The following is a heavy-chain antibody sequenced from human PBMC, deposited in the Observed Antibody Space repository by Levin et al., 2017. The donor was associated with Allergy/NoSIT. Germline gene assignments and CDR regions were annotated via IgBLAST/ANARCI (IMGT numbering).Heavy chain of an antibody. CDR3: ARVVYGRGATIYSYYYMDV. V-gene: IGHV3-66*01. J-gene: IGHJ6*03. Sequence: LSLTCAVSGFSVSSNYMSWVRQAPGKGLEWVSVMYSGSSTYNADSVKGRFTISRDNSKNTLFLQMSSLRAEDTALYYCARVVYGRGATIYSYYYMDVWGKGTTVTVSS. D-gene: IGHD5-24*01. CDR1: GFSVSSNY. CDR2: MYSGSST.